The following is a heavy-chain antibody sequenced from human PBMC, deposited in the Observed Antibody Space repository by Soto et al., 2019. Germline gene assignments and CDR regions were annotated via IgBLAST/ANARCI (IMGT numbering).Heavy chain of an antibody. V-gene: IGHV3-23*01. Sequence: GSLRLSCAASGFTFTRYSMNWVRQAPGKGLEWVSTINYSGGSTYYTDSVKGRFTISRDNSNNSLYLQMNSLRAEDAAVYYCAKGGVVGAKSWFDPWGPGTLVTGSS. J-gene: IGHJ5*02. CDR2: INYSGGST. D-gene: IGHD2-15*01. CDR3: AKGGVVGAKSWFDP. CDR1: GFTFTRYS.